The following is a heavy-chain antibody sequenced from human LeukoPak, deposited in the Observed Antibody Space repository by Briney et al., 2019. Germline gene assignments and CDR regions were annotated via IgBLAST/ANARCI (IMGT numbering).Heavy chain of an antibody. D-gene: IGHD3-10*01. CDR3: ARGGSGSYFSWLDP. V-gene: IGHV1-2*02. J-gene: IGHJ5*02. CDR2: INPNSGGT. Sequence: ASVKVSCXASGYTFTGYYIHWVRQARGQGLECVGWINPNSGGTNYAQKFQGRVTMTRDTSISTAYMELSRLRSDDTAVYYCARGGSGSYFSWLDPWGQGTLVTVSS. CDR1: GYTFTGYY.